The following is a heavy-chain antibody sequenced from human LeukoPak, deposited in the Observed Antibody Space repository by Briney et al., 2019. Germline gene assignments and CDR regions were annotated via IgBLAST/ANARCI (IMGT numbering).Heavy chain of an antibody. CDR2: IYYSGST. CDR3: ARHVSYSSGWYFDY. J-gene: IGHJ4*02. D-gene: IGHD6-19*01. Sequence: PSETLSLTCTVSGGSISSSSYYWGWLRQPPGKGLEWIGSIYYSGSTYYNPSLKSRVTISVDTSKNQFSLKLSSVTAADTAVYYCARHVSYSSGWYFDYWGQGTLVTVSS. CDR1: GGSISSSSYY. V-gene: IGHV4-39*01.